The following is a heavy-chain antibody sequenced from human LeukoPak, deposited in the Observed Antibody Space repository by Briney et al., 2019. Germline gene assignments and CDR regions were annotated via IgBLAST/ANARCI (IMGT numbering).Heavy chain of an antibody. V-gene: IGHV1-2*02. CDR2: INPNSGGT. CDR1: GYTFTGYY. J-gene: IGHJ4*02. D-gene: IGHD6-19*01. Sequence: ASVTVSCNASGYTFTGYYMHWVRQAPGQGLEWMGWINPNSGGTNYAQKFQGRVTMTRDTSISTAYMELSRLRSDDTAVYYCARDREQWLADYFDYWGQGTLVTVSS. CDR3: ARDREQWLADYFDY.